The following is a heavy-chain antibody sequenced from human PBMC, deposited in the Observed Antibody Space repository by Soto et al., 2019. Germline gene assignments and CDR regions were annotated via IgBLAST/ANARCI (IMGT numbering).Heavy chain of an antibody. CDR1: GDSIISSDFY. V-gene: IGHV4-39*01. CDR2: TFYLGSS. CDR3: ARHSLALRKNNWFDP. J-gene: IGHJ5*02. Sequence: DTLSLTCTVSGDSIISSDFYWGWVRQPPGKGLEWIGSTFYLGSSYYNPSLKSRVTMSVDTSKNQFSLRLRSVTAADTALYFCARHSLALRKNNWFDPWGQGIMVTVSS. D-gene: IGHD3-3*02.